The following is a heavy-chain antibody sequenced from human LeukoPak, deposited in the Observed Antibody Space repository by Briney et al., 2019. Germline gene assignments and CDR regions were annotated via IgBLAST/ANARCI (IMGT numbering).Heavy chain of an antibody. CDR3: ARHEGSSWYFGYYYYMDV. D-gene: IGHD6-13*01. Sequence: ASVKVSCKASGYTFTSYYMHWVRQAPGQGLEWMGIINPSGGSTSYAQKFQGRVTMTRDTSTSTVYMELSSLRSEDTAVYYCARHEGSSWYFGYYYYMDVWGQGATVSVSS. J-gene: IGHJ6*03. CDR1: GYTFTSYY. CDR2: INPSGGST. V-gene: IGHV1-46*01.